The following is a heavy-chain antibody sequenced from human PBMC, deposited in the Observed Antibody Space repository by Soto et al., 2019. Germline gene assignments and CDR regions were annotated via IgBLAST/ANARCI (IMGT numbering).Heavy chain of an antibody. CDR1: GYTFTSYA. V-gene: IGHV1-8*01. D-gene: IGHD4-17*01. CDR2: MNPNSGNT. Sequence: QVQLVQSGAEVKKPWASVKVSCKASGYTFTSYAITWVRQPTGQGLEWMGWMNPNSGNTGYAQKFQGRVTMTRNTSTSTDDMELSSLTSVDTAVYYCARKRTVALLDPLVQGTLVTVSS. CDR3: ARKRTVALLDP. J-gene: IGHJ5*02.